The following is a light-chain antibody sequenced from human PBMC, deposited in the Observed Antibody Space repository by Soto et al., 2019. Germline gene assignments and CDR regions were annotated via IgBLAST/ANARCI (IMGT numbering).Light chain of an antibody. CDR3: QSADSSGRV. Sequence: SYELRQPPSVSVSPGQTARITCSGETLAKQYVYWYQQKPGQAPVLVIYKDTERASGIPERISGSTSGTTATLTISRVQAEDEADYYCQSADSSGRVFGGGTQLTVL. CDR2: KDT. V-gene: IGLV3-25*02. J-gene: IGLJ3*02. CDR1: TLAKQY.